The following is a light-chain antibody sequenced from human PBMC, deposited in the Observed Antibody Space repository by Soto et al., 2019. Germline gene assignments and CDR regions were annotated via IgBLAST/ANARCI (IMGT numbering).Light chain of an antibody. CDR1: QSVSTY. Sequence: EIVLTQSPATLSLSPGERATLSCRASQSVSTYLAWYQQKPGQAPRLLIYDASKRATGIPARFSGGGSGTDFTLTISSLEPEDFAVYYCQHREGWPLTFGGGTKVEIK. CDR2: DAS. CDR3: QHREGWPLT. J-gene: IGKJ4*01. V-gene: IGKV3-11*01.